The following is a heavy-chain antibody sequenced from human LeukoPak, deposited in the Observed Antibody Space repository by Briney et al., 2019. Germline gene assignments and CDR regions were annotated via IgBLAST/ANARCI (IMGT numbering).Heavy chain of an antibody. V-gene: IGHV3-23*01. Sequence: GGSLRLSCVASGFTFSNHAMSWVRQAPGKGLEWVSVTTARGDSPYYADSVKGRFTISRDNSKNTLYLQMTSLRAEDTAIYYCAKIRAGYIPDAFDVWGQGTMVTVSS. D-gene: IGHD5-24*01. J-gene: IGHJ3*01. CDR3: AKIRAGYIPDAFDV. CDR2: TTARGDSP. CDR1: GFTFSNHA.